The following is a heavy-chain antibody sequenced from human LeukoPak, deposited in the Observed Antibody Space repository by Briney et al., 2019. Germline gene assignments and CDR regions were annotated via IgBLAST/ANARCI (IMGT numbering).Heavy chain of an antibody. Sequence: SLKLSCKASGGTFSSYAISWVRQAPGQGLEWMAGIIPIFGPANYAQKFKGRVTITADKSTSTAYMELSSLRSENTAVYYCARGERFAYFQHWGQGTLVTVSA. CDR2: IIPIFGPA. D-gene: IGHD3-10*01. V-gene: IGHV1-69*06. CDR3: ARGERFAYFQH. J-gene: IGHJ1*01. CDR1: GGTFSSYA.